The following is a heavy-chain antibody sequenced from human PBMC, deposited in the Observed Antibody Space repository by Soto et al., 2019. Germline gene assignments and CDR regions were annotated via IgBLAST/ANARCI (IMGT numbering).Heavy chain of an antibody. J-gene: IGHJ3*02. CDR1: GGTFSSYA. CDR3: ARVNYYDKAGTLGAFDI. V-gene: IGHV1-69*01. D-gene: IGHD3-22*01. Sequence: QVQLVQSGAEVKKPGSSVKVSCKASGGTFSSYAISWVRQAPGQGLEWMGGIIPIFGTANYAQKFQGRVTITADESTSTADMELSSLRSEDTAVYYCARVNYYDKAGTLGAFDIWGQGTMVTVSS. CDR2: IIPIFGTA.